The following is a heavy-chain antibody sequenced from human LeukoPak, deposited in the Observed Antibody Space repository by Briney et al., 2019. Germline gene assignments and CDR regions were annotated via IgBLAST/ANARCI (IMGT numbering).Heavy chain of an antibody. J-gene: IGHJ3*02. V-gene: IGHV1-18*01. CDR2: FSAYNGNT. CDR1: GYTFTSYG. Sequence: ASVKVSCKASGYTFTSYGISWVRQAPGQGLEGMGWFSAYNGNTNYAQKLQGRVTMNTDTSTSTAYMELRSLRSDDTAVYYCARDDPLGAARKEDAFDIWGQGTMVTVSS. D-gene: IGHD1-26*01. CDR3: ARDDPLGAARKEDAFDI.